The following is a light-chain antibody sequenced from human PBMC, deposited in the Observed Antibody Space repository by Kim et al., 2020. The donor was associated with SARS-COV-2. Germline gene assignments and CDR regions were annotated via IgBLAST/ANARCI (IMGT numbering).Light chain of an antibody. CDR1: QSVCNT. CDR2: ETS. CDR3: QQRYDWPLT. Sequence: PGGRATLSCRDSQSVCNTLAWFQQRPGQATRHLIFETSNRDTGIPARFSGSGSGTGFTLTISSLETEDFAVYYCQQRYDWPLTFGGGTKVEIK. V-gene: IGKV3-11*01. J-gene: IGKJ4*01.